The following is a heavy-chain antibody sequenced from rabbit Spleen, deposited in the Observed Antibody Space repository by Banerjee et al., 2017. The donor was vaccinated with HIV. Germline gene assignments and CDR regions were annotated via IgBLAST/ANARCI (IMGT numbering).Heavy chain of an antibody. Sequence: EESGGGLVQPEGSLTLTCTASGFDFSGRYWVCWVRQAPGKGLEWIACIDTGSSGFTYFASWAKGRFTISKTSSTTVTLQMTSLTVADTATYFCARDTGTSFSSYGMDLWGPGTLVTVS. V-gene: IGHV1S45*01. CDR3: ARDTGTSFSSYGMDL. D-gene: IGHD7-1*01. J-gene: IGHJ6*01. CDR1: GFDFSGRYW. CDR2: IDTGSSGFT.